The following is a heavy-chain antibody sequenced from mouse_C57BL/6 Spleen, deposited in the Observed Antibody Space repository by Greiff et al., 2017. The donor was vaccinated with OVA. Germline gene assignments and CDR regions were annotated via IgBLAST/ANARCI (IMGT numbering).Heavy chain of an antibody. CDR2: IYPGDGDT. D-gene: IGHD1-2*01. V-gene: IGHV1-82*01. Sequence: VQLKQSGPELVKPGASVKISCKASGYAFSSSWMNWVKQRPGKGLEWIGRIYPGDGDTNYNGKFKGKATLTADKSSSTAYMQLSSLTSEDSAVYFCARGATARWYFDVWGTGTTVTVSS. CDR3: ARGATARWYFDV. J-gene: IGHJ1*03. CDR1: GYAFSSSW.